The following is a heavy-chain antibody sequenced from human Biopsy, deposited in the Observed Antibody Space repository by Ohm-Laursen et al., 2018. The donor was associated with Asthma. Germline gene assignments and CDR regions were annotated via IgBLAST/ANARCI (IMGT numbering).Heavy chain of an antibody. Sequence: TQTLTLTSTFSGFSLSTSGGGVGWIRQPPGKALEWLGNIYWDDDMRYSPSLQSRLTITRDTPKDQVVLTMTNMGPVDTGTYYCVHTLVGLKAFDFWGQGTLVTVSS. CDR1: GFSLSTSGGG. J-gene: IGHJ4*02. D-gene: IGHD1-26*01. CDR2: IYWDDDM. V-gene: IGHV2-5*02. CDR3: VHTLVGLKAFDF.